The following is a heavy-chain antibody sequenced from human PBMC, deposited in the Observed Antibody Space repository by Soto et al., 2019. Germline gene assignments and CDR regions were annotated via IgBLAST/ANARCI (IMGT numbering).Heavy chain of an antibody. CDR3: ARGWELIHFYFDS. V-gene: IGHV1-2*02. D-gene: IGHD1-26*01. Sequence: ASVKVSCKASGYTFTGYYMHWVRQAPGQGLEWMGWINPNSGGTNYAQKFQGGVTMTRDTSISTAYMELSRLRTDDSAVYYCARGWELIHFYFDSWGQGTLVTVSS. CDR2: INPNSGGT. CDR1: GYTFTGYY. J-gene: IGHJ4*02.